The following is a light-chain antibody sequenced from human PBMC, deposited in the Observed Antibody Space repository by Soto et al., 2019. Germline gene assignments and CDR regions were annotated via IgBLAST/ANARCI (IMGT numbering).Light chain of an antibody. CDR2: GAS. J-gene: IGKJ1*01. V-gene: IGKV3-15*01. Sequence: EIVMTQSPATLSVSAGERATLSCRASQSIDSNLAWYQQKPGQAPRLLIYGASTRATGIPARFSGSGSGTEFTLTISSLQSEDFAVYYCPQYINRPRTFGQGTKADIK. CDR1: QSIDSN. CDR3: PQYINRPRT.